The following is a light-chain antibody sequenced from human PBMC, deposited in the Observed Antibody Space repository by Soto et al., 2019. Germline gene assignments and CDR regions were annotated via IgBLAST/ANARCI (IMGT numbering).Light chain of an antibody. Sequence: EIVMTQSPATLSVSPGERATLSCRASQSVSSNLAWYQQKPGQAPRLLVYGASTRATGIPARFSGSGSGTEFTLNNRRLQFEDSAGYYCQEYSAWWTFGQGTKVEIK. V-gene: IGKV3-15*01. J-gene: IGKJ1*01. CDR1: QSVSSN. CDR3: QEYSAWWT. CDR2: GAS.